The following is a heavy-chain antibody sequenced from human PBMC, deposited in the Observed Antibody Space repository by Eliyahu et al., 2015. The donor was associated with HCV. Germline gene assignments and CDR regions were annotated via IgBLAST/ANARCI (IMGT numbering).Heavy chain of an antibody. CDR2: MNPNSGDT. Sequence: QVQLVQSGAEVKKPGASVKVSCEASGNTFTGYFVHWVRQAPGQGLEWMGWMNPNSGDTNYAQKFQDRVAMTRDTSITTAYMELSRLRSDDTAVYYCARGNGDYARDYWGQGTLVTVSS. J-gene: IGHJ4*02. V-gene: IGHV1-2*02. CDR3: ARGNGDYARDY. CDR1: GNTFTGYF. D-gene: IGHD4-17*01.